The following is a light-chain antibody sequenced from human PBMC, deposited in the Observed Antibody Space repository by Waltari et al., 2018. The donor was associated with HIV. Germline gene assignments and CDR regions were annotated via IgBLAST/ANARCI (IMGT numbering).Light chain of an antibody. V-gene: IGLV1-44*01. J-gene: IGLJ2*01. Sequence: QSLLTQSPSASGTPGQRVIISCSGSSSNIGSNSVNWYQQLPGTAPKLLIYSNNERPSGVPDRFSGSKSGTSASLAISGLQSEDEADYHCAAWDDSLNGPVFGGGTKLTVL. CDR3: AAWDDSLNGPV. CDR2: SNN. CDR1: SSNIGSNS.